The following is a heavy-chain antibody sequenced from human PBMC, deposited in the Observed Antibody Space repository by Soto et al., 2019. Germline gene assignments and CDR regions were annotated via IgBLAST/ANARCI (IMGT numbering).Heavy chain of an antibody. Sequence: SETLSLTCTVSGGSISSYYWSWIRQPPGKGQEWIGYIYYSGSTNYNPSLKSRVTISVDTSKNQFSLKLSSVTAADTAVYYCAREGRYYYDSSGYYHYYYGMDVWGQGTTVTVSS. D-gene: IGHD3-22*01. J-gene: IGHJ6*02. CDR1: GGSISSYY. CDR2: IYYSGST. V-gene: IGHV4-59*01. CDR3: AREGRYYYDSSGYYHYYYGMDV.